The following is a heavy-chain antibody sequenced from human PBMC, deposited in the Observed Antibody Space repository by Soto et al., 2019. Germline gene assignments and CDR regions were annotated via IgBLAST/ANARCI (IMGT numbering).Heavy chain of an antibody. V-gene: IGHV1-18*01. CDR1: GYTFTSYV. D-gene: IGHD3-10*01. CDR2: IRTSNSNT. J-gene: IGHJ4*02. Sequence: GASVKVSCKASGYTFTSYVISWVRQAPGQGLEWMGWIRTSNSNTNYAKNLQGRVTMTTDTSTSTAYMELRSLRSDDTAVYYCARGAFGEVSFDYWGQGTQVTSPQ. CDR3: ARGAFGEVSFDY.